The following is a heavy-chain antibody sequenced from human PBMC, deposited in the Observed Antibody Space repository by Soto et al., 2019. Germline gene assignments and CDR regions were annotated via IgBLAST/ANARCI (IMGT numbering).Heavy chain of an antibody. J-gene: IGHJ4*02. CDR3: VSLNYGSAVQSR. CDR1: GFTFSSNS. D-gene: IGHD3-10*01. CDR2: INGDGSST. Sequence: EVQLAQSGGGLVQPGGSLRLSCAASGFTFSSNSMHWVRQAPGKGLVWVSHINGDGSSTAYADSVKGRFTISRDNAENTLHLQMNSLRAEDTAVYYCVSLNYGSAVQSRWGQGTLVTVSS. V-gene: IGHV3-74*03.